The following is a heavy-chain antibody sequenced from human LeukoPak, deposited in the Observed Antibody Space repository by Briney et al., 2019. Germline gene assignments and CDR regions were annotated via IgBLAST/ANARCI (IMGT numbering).Heavy chain of an antibody. CDR2: IDHSGST. Sequence: PSETLSLTCAVYGGSFTGYYWSWIRQPPGKGLEWTGTIDHSGSTYYNPSLKSGITISVDTSKNQFSLKLSSVTAADTAVYYCARDSALAQAVMFDYWGQGTLVTVSS. CDR3: ARDSALAQAVMFDY. CDR1: GGSFTGYY. V-gene: IGHV4-34*10. J-gene: IGHJ4*02. D-gene: IGHD6-19*01.